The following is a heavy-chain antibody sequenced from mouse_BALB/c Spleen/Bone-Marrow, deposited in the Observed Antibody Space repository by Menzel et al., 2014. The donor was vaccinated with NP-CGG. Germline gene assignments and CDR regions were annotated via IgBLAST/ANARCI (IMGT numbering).Heavy chain of an antibody. Sequence: EVMLVESGGGLVKPGGSLKLSCAASGFTFSSYAMSWVRQTPEKRLEWVATISSGGTYTYYPDSVTGRFTISRDNAKNTLYLQMSSLRSEDTAMYYCARLGDYGSKIAWFAYWGQGTLVTVSA. CDR2: ISSGGTYT. J-gene: IGHJ3*01. CDR1: GFTFSSYA. D-gene: IGHD1-1*01. CDR3: ARLGDYGSKIAWFAY. V-gene: IGHV5-9-1*01.